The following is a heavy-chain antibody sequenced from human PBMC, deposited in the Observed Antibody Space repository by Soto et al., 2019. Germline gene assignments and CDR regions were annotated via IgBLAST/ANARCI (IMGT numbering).Heavy chain of an antibody. CDR2: ISAYNGNT. D-gene: IGHD2-15*01. CDR3: ARGCSGGSCYSGRLFDY. J-gene: IGHJ4*02. CDR1: GYTFTSYG. V-gene: IGHV1-18*03. Sequence: ASVKVSCKASGYTFTSYGISWVRQAPGQGLEWMGWISAYNGNTNYAQKLQGRVTMTTDTSTSTAYMELRSLRFDDMAVYYCARGCSGGSCYSGRLFDYWGQGTLVTVSS.